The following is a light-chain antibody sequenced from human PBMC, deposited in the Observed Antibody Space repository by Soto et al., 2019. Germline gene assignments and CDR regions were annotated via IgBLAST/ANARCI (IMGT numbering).Light chain of an antibody. CDR1: QSFSSY. J-gene: IGKJ4*01. Sequence: EIVLTQSPATLSLSPGERATLSCRASQSFSSYLAWYQQKPGQAPRLLIYDASNRATGIPARFSGSGSGTDFTLTSSSLEPEDFAVYYCQQRSNWPLTFGGGTKVEIK. CDR2: DAS. V-gene: IGKV3-11*01. CDR3: QQRSNWPLT.